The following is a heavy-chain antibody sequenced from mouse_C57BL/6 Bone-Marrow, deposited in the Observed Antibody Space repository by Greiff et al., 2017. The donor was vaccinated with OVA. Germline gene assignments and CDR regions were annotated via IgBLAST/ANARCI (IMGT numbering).Heavy chain of an antibody. CDR3: ARTAQATDFDY. Sequence: VQLQQSGAELVRPGTSVKVSCKASGYAFTNYLIEWVKQRPGQGLEWIGVINPGSGGTNYNEKFKGKATLTADKSSSTAYMKLSSLTSEDAAVYFCARTAQATDFDYWGQGTTLTVSS. CDR1: GYAFTNYL. J-gene: IGHJ2*01. D-gene: IGHD3-2*02. V-gene: IGHV1-54*01. CDR2: INPGSGGT.